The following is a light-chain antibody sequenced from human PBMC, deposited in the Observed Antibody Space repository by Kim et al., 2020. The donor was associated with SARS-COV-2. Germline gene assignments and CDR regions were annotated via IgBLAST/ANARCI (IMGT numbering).Light chain of an antibody. CDR1: VLAKKY. CDR3: YSAVDNNWV. J-gene: IGLJ3*02. Sequence: SVYPGQTARITCSGNVLAKKYARWFQQKPGQAPVLVIYKENERPSGIPERFSGSSSGTTVTLTISGAQVEDEANYYCYSAVDNNWVFGGGTQLTVL. V-gene: IGLV3-27*01. CDR2: KEN.